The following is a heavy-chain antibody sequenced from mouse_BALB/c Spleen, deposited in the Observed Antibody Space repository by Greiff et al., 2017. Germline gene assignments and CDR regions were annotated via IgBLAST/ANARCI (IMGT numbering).Heavy chain of an antibody. CDR2: IDPENGNT. D-gene: IGHD2-14*01. V-gene: IGHV14-1*02. J-gene: IGHJ3*01. Sequence: VQLQQSGAELVRPGALVKLSCKASGFNIKDYYMHWVKQRPEQGLEWIGWIDPENGNTIYDPKFPGKASITADTSSNTAYLQLSSLTSEDTAVYYCATYRYPFAYWGQGTLVTVSA. CDR1: GFNIKDYY. CDR3: ATYRYPFAY.